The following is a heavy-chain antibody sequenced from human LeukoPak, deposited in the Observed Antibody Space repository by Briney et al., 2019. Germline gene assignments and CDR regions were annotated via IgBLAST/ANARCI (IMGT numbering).Heavy chain of an antibody. CDR2: ISGSGGST. CDR3: ARIGIAVAAHAVYFDY. Sequence: GGSLRLSCAASGFTFSYAMTWVRQAPGKGLEWVSAISGSGGSTYYADSVKGRFTISRDDSKNTVYLQMNGLRAEDTAVYYCARIGIAVAAHAVYFDYWGQGTLVTVSS. D-gene: IGHD6-19*01. J-gene: IGHJ4*02. CDR1: GFTFSYA. V-gene: IGHV3-23*01.